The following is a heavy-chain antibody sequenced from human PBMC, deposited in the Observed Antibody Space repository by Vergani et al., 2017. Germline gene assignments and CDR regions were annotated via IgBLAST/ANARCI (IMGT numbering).Heavy chain of an antibody. V-gene: IGHV3-30*03. CDR1: GFPFSDYG. Sequence: VSLVESGGGEVQPGRSLRLSCSAAGFPFSDYGVHWVRQAPGKGLEWVSVISYDGNKKNYADSVKGRFTISRDNSKNTLYLEMNALRAEDTAVYYCARDFLTRVTTLDYYYMGVWGKGTTVTVSS. CDR2: ISYDGNKK. D-gene: IGHD1-1*01. CDR3: ARDFLTRVTTLDYYYMGV. J-gene: IGHJ6*03.